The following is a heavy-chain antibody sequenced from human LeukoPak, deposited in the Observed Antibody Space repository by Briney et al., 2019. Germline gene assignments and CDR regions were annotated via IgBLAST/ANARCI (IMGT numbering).Heavy chain of an antibody. V-gene: IGHV3-30-3*01. CDR2: ISYDGSNK. D-gene: IGHD3-22*01. CDR3: ADGPGSYDSSGYFDY. Sequence: GRSLRLSCAASGFTFSSYAMHWVRRAPGKGLEWVAVISYDGSNKYYAASVKGRFTISRDNSKNTLYLQMNSLRAEDTAVDYCADGPGSYDSSGYFDYWGQGTLVTVSS. J-gene: IGHJ4*02. CDR1: GFTFSSYA.